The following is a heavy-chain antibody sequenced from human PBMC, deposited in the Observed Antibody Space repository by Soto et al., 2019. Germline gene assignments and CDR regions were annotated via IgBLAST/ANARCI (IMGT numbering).Heavy chain of an antibody. D-gene: IGHD5-18*01. J-gene: IGHJ6*02. CDR2: IDPSDSYT. CDR3: AARRQPSMGYYYGMDV. Sequence: PGESLKISCKGSGYSFTSYWISWVRQMPGKGLEWMGRIDPSDSYTNYSPSFQGHVTISADKSISTAYLQWSSLKASDTAMYYCAARRQPSMGYYYGMDVWGQGTTVTVSS. CDR1: GYSFTSYW. V-gene: IGHV5-10-1*01.